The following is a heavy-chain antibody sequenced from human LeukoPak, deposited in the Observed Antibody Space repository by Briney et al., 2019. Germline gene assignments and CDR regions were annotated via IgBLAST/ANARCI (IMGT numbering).Heavy chain of an antibody. Sequence: ASVKVSCKPSGYTFTNYGITWVRQAPGQGLEWMGWISAYNGNTNYAQKLQGRVTMTTDTYTSTAYLELRSLRPDDTAVYYCAREYYYGSSGYCPLQHWGQGTLVTVSS. CDR3: AREYYYGSSGYCPLQH. J-gene: IGHJ1*01. V-gene: IGHV1-18*01. D-gene: IGHD3-22*01. CDR2: ISAYNGNT. CDR1: GYTFTNYG.